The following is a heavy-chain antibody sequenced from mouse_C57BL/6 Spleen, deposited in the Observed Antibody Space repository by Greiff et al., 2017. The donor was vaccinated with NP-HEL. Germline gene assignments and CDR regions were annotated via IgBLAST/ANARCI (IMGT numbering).Heavy chain of an antibody. Sequence: VQLQQPGAELVKPGASVKMSCKASGYTFTSYWITWVKQRPGQGLEWIGDIYPGSGSTNYNEKFKSKATLTVDTSSSTAYMQLSSLTSEDSAVYYCARGDYYGSSWNAMDYWGQGTSVTVSS. CDR1: GYTFTSYW. D-gene: IGHD1-1*01. CDR3: ARGDYYGSSWNAMDY. J-gene: IGHJ4*01. V-gene: IGHV1-55*01. CDR2: IYPGSGST.